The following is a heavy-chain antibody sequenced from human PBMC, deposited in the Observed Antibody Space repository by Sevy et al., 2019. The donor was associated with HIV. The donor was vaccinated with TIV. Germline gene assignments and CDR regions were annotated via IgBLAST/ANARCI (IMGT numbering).Heavy chain of an antibody. CDR2: ISWNSGSI. V-gene: IGHV3-9*01. CDR1: GFTFDDYA. Sequence: GGSLRLSCAASGFTFDDYAMHWVRQAPGKGLEWVSGISWNSGSIGYADSVKGRFTISRDNAKNSLYLQMNSLRAEDTALYYCAKARSSGLTGGSFDYWGQGTLVTVSS. D-gene: IGHD6-19*01. CDR3: AKARSSGLTGGSFDY. J-gene: IGHJ4*02.